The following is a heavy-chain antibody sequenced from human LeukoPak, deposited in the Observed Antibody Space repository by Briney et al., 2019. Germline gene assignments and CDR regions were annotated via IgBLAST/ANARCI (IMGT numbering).Heavy chain of an antibody. D-gene: IGHD6-19*01. CDR3: ARPVIAVAGKYYYYYYMDV. Sequence: GGSLRLSCAASGFTVSSNYMSWVRQAPGKGLEWVSVIYSGGSTYYADSVKGRFTISRDNSRNTLYLQMNSLRAEDTAVYYCARPVIAVAGKYYYYYYMDVWGKGTTVTVSS. CDR1: GFTVSSNY. CDR2: IYSGGST. V-gene: IGHV3-53*01. J-gene: IGHJ6*03.